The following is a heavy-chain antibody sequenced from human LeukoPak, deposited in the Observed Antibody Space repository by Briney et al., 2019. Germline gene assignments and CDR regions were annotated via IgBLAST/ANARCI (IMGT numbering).Heavy chain of an antibody. J-gene: IGHJ6*02. V-gene: IGHV4-39*01. CDR3: RFLEWLGGKDTMDV. Sequence: SETLSLTCTVSGGSISSRSYYWGWIRQPPGKGLEWIGSIYYSGSTYYNPSLKSRVAISVDTSKNQFSLKLSSVTAADTAVYYCRFLEWLGGKDTMDVWGQGTMVTVSS. D-gene: IGHD3-3*01. CDR2: IYYSGST. CDR1: GGSISSRSYY.